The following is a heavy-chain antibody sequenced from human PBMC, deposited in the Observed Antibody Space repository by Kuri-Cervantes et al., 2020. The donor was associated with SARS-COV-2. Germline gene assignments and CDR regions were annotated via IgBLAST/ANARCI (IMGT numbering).Heavy chain of an antibody. CDR2: INHSGST. D-gene: IGHD7-27*01. Sequence: SETLSLTCTVSGGSISSSSYYWSWIRQPPGKGLEWIGEINHSGSTNYNPSLKSRVTISVDTSKNQFSLKLSSVTAADTAVYYCARTQLGMNMDVWGKGTTVTVSS. CDR3: ARTQLGMNMDV. V-gene: IGHV4-39*07. CDR1: GGSISSSSYY. J-gene: IGHJ6*03.